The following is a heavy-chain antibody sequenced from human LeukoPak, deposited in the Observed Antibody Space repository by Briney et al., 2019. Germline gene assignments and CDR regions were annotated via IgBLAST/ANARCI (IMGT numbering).Heavy chain of an antibody. Sequence: ASVNVSCKASGYTFTRYDMNWVRQATGQGREWRGWMNPTSCNTGYAQNFQGRVTMTRNTSISTAYMELSSLRSEDTAVYYCARGASSNDDLLAGMDVWGQGTTVTVSS. CDR3: ARGASSNDDLLAGMDV. J-gene: IGHJ6*02. D-gene: IGHD3-9*01. CDR2: MNPTSCNT. V-gene: IGHV1-8*01. CDR1: GYTFTRYD.